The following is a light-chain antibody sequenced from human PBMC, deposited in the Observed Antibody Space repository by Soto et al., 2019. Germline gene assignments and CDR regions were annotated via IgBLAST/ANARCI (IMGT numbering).Light chain of an antibody. CDR1: QSVSSNS. J-gene: IGKJ4*01. Sequence: EIVLTQSPGTLSLSPGERATLSCRASQSVSSNSLAWFQLKPGQAPRLLIYGASSRATGIPDRFSGSGSGTDFTLTISRLEPEDFAVYYCQRYNNWPLTFGGGTKVDIK. CDR2: GAS. V-gene: IGKV3-20*01. CDR3: QRYNNWPLT.